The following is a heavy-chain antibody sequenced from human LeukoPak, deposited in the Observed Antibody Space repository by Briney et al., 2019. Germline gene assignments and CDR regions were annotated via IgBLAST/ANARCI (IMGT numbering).Heavy chain of an antibody. J-gene: IGHJ3*02. CDR1: GFTFSSYA. D-gene: IGHD3-3*01. CDR2: INGSGGST. V-gene: IGHV3-23*01. Sequence: PGGSLRLSCAASGFTFSSYAMSWVRQAPGKGLEWVSDINGSGGSTYYADSVKGRFTISRDNSKNTLYLQMNNMRTEDTAVYYCAREALEWSPPDIWGQGTTVTVSS. CDR3: AREALEWSPPDI.